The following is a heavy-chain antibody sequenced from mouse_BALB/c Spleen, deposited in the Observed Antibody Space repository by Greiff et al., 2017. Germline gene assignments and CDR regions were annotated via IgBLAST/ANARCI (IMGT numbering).Heavy chain of an antibody. CDR1: GYSITSDYA. CDR2: ISYSGST. Sequence: DVQLQESGPGLVKPSQSLSLTCTVTGYSITSDYAWYWIRQLPGNKLEWMGYISYSGSTSYNPSLKSRISITRDTSKNQFFLQLNSVTTEDTATYYCARWDGYDYYLDYWGQGTTLTVSA. D-gene: IGHD2-2*01. J-gene: IGHJ2*01. CDR3: ARWDGYDYYLDY. V-gene: IGHV3-2*02.